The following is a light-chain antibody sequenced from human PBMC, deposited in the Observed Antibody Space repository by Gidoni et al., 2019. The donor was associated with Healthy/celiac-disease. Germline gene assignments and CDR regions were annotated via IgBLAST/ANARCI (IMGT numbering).Light chain of an antibody. J-gene: IGKJ1*01. CDR2: GAS. V-gene: IGKV3-20*01. Sequence: DIVLTQSPGTLSLSPGERATLSCRASQSVSSSYLAWYQQKPGQAPRLLIYGASSRATGIPDRFSGSGSGTDFTLTISRLEPEEFAVYYCQQYGSSSWTFGQGTKVEIK. CDR1: QSVSSSY. CDR3: QQYGSSSWT.